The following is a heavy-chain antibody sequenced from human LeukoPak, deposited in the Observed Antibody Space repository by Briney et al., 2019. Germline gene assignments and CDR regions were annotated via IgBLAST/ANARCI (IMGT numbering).Heavy chain of an antibody. CDR2: IYAGDADT. J-gene: IGHJ4*02. Sequence: GDSLKISCKGSGHSFSTDWIAWVRQMPGKGLEWMGVIYAGDADTRYSPSFQGQVTISADKSLNTAYLQWTNLKASDTAMYYCARFRGELMDGFDFWGQGTLVTVFS. V-gene: IGHV5-51*01. D-gene: IGHD1-7*01. CDR3: ARFRGELMDGFDF. CDR1: GHSFSTDW.